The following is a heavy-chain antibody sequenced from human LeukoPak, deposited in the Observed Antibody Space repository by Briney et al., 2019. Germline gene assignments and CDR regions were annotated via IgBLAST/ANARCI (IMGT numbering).Heavy chain of an antibody. CDR1: GCTFTSYY. J-gene: IGHJ4*02. CDR3: ARLGRPLRRLGAGPNILTGYDY. V-gene: IGHV1-46*01. D-gene: IGHD3-9*01. CDR2: INPSGGST. Sequence: GASVKVSCKASGCTFTSYYMHWVRQAPGQGLEWMGIINPSGGSTSYAQKFQGRVTMTRDTSTSTVYMELSSLRSEDTAVYYCARLGRPLRRLGAGPNILTGYDYWGQGTLVTVSS.